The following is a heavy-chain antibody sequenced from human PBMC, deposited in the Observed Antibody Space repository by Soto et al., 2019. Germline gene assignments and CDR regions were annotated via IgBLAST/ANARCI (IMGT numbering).Heavy chain of an antibody. CDR1: GVSISSSSYY. CDR3: ASSDRSGFGFDY. J-gene: IGHJ4*02. D-gene: IGHD3-22*01. CDR2: IYYTGRT. Sequence: SETLSLTCTVSGVSISSSSYYWGWFRQPPGRGLEWIGNIYYTGRTYYNPSLKSRVTISVDTSKNQFSLQLNSVTPEDTALYYCASSDRSGFGFDYWGQGTLVTVSS. V-gene: IGHV4-39*01.